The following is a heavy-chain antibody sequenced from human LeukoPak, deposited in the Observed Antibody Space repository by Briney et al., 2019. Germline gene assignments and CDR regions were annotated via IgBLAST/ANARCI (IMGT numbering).Heavy chain of an antibody. CDR3: ARETYYYDSSGYYGFDY. V-gene: IGHV3-48*03. CDR2: ISSSGSTI. J-gene: IGHJ4*02. CDR1: GFTFSSYE. D-gene: IGHD3-22*01. Sequence: GGSLRLSCGASGFTFSSYEMNWVRQAPGKGLEWVSYISSSGSTIYYADSVKGRCTISRDNAKDSLYLQMNSLRAEDTAVYYCARETYYYDSSGYYGFDYWGQGTLVTVSS.